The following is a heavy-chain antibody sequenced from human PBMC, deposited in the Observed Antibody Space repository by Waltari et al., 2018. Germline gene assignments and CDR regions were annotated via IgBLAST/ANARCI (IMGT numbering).Heavy chain of an antibody. D-gene: IGHD3-22*01. Sequence: QLQLQESGPGLVKPSETLSLTCTVSGGSISSSSYYWGWIRQPPGKGLEWIGSIYYSGSTYYNPSLKSRVTISVDTSKNQFSLKLSSVTAADTAVYYCASRGSGYQSDYWGQGTLVTVSS. V-gene: IGHV4-39*01. CDR3: ASRGSGYQSDY. CDR2: IYYSGST. CDR1: GGSISSSSYY. J-gene: IGHJ4*02.